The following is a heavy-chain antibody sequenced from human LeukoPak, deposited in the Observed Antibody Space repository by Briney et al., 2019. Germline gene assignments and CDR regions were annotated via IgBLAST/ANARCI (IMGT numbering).Heavy chain of an antibody. D-gene: IGHD3-16*02. CDR3: ARDYYDYVWGSYRGYDY. Sequence: PGGSLRLSCAASGFTFSSYWMHWVRQAPGKGLEWVSYISSSGSTIYYADSVKGRFTISRDNAKNSLYLQMNSLRAEDTAVYYCARDYYDYVWGSYRGYDYWGQGTLVTVSS. J-gene: IGHJ4*02. CDR1: GFTFSSYW. V-gene: IGHV3-48*04. CDR2: ISSSGSTI.